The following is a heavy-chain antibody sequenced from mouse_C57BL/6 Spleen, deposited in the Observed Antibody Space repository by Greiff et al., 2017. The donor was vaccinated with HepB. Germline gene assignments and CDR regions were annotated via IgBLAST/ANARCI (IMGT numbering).Heavy chain of an antibody. CDR2: ISDGGSYT. CDR3: ARDDYDVFAY. V-gene: IGHV5-4*01. J-gene: IGHJ3*01. CDR1: GFTFSSYA. D-gene: IGHD2-4*01. Sequence: EVQRVESGGGLVKPGGSLKLSCAASGFTFSSYAMSWVRQTPEKRLEWVATISDGGSYTYYPDNVKGRFTISRDNAKNNLYLQMSHLKSEDTAMYYCARDDYDVFAYWGQGTLVTVSA.